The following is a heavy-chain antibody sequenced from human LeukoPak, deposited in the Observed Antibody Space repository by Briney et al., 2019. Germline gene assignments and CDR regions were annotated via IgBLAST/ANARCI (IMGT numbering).Heavy chain of an antibody. D-gene: IGHD3-16*01. J-gene: IGHJ5*02. V-gene: IGHV3-74*03. Sequence: GGSLRLSCTASGITLSNYWMHWVRQAPGKGPVWVSGIKTDGSYTTYADSVRGRFTISRDNAKNTVSLQMNSLRVGDTAMYYCARLGAPYDKDEYRWGQGALVTVSS. CDR1: GITLSNYW. CDR2: IKTDGSYT. CDR3: ARLGAPYDKDEYR.